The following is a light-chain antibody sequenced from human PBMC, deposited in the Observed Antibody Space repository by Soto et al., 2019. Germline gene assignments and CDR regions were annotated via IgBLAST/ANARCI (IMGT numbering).Light chain of an antibody. CDR2: DAS. CDR1: QSVGGY. J-gene: IGKJ4*01. CDR3: QQRSNWPLLT. V-gene: IGKV3-11*01. Sequence: EIVLTQSPATLSLSPGERATLSCRASQSVGGYLAWYQQKPGQAPRLLIYDASNRVTGIPARFSGSGSGTDFTLTISSLEPEDSAVYYCQQRSNWPLLTFGGGTKVEIK.